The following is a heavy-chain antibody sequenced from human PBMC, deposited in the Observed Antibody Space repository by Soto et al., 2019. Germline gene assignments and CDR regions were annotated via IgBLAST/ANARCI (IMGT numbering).Heavy chain of an antibody. CDR2: INHSGST. D-gene: IGHD3-3*01. CDR3: ARESSGRNWCGT. Sequence: QVQLQQWGAGLLKPSETLSLTCAVYGGAISGYYCSWIRQPPRKGLEWLGEINHSGSTNYNPSLKSRVIRSVDTSENQFSLKLSSVTAAYTAVYYCARESSGRNWCGTWGQGTLLALAA. J-gene: IGHJ5*02. V-gene: IGHV4-34*01. CDR1: GGAISGYY.